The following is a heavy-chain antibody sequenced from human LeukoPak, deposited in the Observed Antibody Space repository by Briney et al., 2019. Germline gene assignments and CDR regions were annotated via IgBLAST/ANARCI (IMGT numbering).Heavy chain of an antibody. D-gene: IGHD1-20*01. Sequence: ASVKVSCKASGYTFTGYYMHWVRQATGQGLEWMGRFNPNSGGTNYAQEFQGRVTMTRDTSISTAYMELSRLRSDDTAVYYCARPVLKGYDNCCYWGQGTLVTVSS. J-gene: IGHJ4*02. CDR1: GYTFTGYY. V-gene: IGHV1-2*06. CDR3: ARPVLKGYDNCCY. CDR2: FNPNSGGT.